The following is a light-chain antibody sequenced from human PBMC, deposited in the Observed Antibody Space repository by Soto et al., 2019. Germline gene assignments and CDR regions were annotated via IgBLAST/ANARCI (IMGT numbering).Light chain of an antibody. CDR2: AAS. J-gene: IGKJ1*01. CDR1: QSIRRS. V-gene: IGKV1-39*01. CDR3: QQSYSSPRT. Sequence: DIQMTQSPSSLSVSVADRATITCRASQSIRRSLNWYQQRPGRAPKLLIYAASRLQSGVPSRFIGSGYGTDFTLTITSLQSEDFAIYYCQQSYSSPRTCGHGTKG.